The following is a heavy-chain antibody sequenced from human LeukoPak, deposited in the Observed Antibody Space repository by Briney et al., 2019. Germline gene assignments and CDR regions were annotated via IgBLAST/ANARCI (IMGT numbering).Heavy chain of an antibody. V-gene: IGHV4-30-4*08. J-gene: IGHJ3*02. CDR3: ARDLSAVAGPRSAFDI. CDR2: PYYSGST. D-gene: IGHD6-19*01. Sequence: PSQTLSLTCTASGGTISSGYYYWSWIRQPPGKVLERIGYPYYSGSTYYNPSLKSRVTISVDTSKNQFSLKLSSVTTADTAVYYCARDLSAVAGPRSAFDIWGQGTMVTVSS. CDR1: GGTISSGYYY.